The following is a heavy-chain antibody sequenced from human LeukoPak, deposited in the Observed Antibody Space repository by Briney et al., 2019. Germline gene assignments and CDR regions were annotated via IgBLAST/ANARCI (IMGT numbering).Heavy chain of an antibody. J-gene: IGHJ4*02. D-gene: IGHD3-22*01. CDR3: ARGRADSSGYYSGYFDY. V-gene: IGHV4-34*01. CDR1: GGSFSGYY. CDR2: INHSGST. Sequence: SETLSLTCAVYGGSFSGYYWSWIRQPPGKGLEWIGEINHSGSTNYNPSLKSRVTISVDTSKNQFSLKLSSVTAADTAVYYCARGRADSSGYYSGYFDYWGQGTLVTVSS.